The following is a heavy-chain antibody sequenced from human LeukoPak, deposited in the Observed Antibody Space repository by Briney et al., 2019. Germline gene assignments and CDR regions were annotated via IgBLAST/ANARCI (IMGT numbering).Heavy chain of an antibody. Sequence: WASVKVSCKASGYTFTSYYMHWVRQAPGQGLEWMGIINPSGGSTSYAQKFQGRVTMTRDTSTSTVYMELSSLRSEDTAVYYCAKDSAPEITMIVVATIGAFDIWGQGTMVTVSS. J-gene: IGHJ3*02. CDR3: AKDSAPEITMIVVATIGAFDI. CDR2: INPSGGST. V-gene: IGHV1-46*01. CDR1: GYTFTSYY. D-gene: IGHD3-22*01.